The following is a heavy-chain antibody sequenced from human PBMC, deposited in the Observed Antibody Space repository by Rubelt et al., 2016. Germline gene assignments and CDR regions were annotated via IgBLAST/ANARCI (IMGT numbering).Heavy chain of an antibody. CDR2: IYYGGST. CDR1: GGSISSSSYY. V-gene: IGHV4-39*07. D-gene: IGHD1-26*01. CDR3: ARRPGSYFDY. J-gene: IGHJ4*02. Sequence: QLQLQESGPGLVKPSETLSLTCPVSGGSISSSSYYWGWIRQPPGKGLEWIGSIYYGGSTYYNPSLKSRVTISVDTSKNKFALKLSSVTAADTAVYYCARRPGSYFDYWGQGTLVTVSS.